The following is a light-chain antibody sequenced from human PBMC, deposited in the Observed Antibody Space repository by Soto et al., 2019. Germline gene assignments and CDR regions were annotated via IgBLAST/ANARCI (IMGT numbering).Light chain of an antibody. CDR1: SSNIGNNY. J-gene: IGLJ3*02. CDR3: GTWDISLSGGV. V-gene: IGLV1-51*02. Sequence: QSALTQPPSVSAAPGQKVTISCSGSSSNIGNNYVSWYQQFPGTAPKLLIYENNKRPSGIPDRFSGSKSGTSATLGITGLQTGDEADYYCGTWDISLSGGVFGGGTKLTVL. CDR2: ENN.